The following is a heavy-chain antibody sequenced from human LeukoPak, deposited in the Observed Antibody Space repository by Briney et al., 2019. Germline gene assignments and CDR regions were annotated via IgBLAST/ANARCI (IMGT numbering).Heavy chain of an antibody. V-gene: IGHV4-59*01. D-gene: IGHD3-10*01. CDR2: IYYSGST. CDR3: ARDSGRSDFDY. Sequence: SETLSLTCTVSGGSISSYYWSRIRQPPGKGLEWIGYIYYSGSTNHNPSLKSRVTISVDTSKNQFSLKLSSVTAADAAVYYCARDSGRSDFDYWGQGTLVTVSS. J-gene: IGHJ4*02. CDR1: GGSISSYY.